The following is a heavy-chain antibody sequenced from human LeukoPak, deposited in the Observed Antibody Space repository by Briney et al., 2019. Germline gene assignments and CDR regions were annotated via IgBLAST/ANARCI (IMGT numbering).Heavy chain of an antibody. J-gene: IGHJ4*02. CDR3: ARENSGQYDY. V-gene: IGHV3-74*01. D-gene: IGHD1-26*01. Sequence: GGSLRLSCVASGFTFGSYWMHWVRQAPGKGLVWVSHINSDGSHTTYADSVKGRFTISRDNAKNTLYLQMNSLRAEDTAVYYCARENSGQYDYWGQGTLVTVFS. CDR1: GFTFGSYW. CDR2: INSDGSHT.